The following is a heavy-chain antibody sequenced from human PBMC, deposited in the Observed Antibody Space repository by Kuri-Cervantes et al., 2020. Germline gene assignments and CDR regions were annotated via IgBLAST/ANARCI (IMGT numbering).Heavy chain of an antibody. D-gene: IGHD2-15*01. CDR1: GGSISSGGYS. Sequence: SQTLSLTCAVSGGSISSGGYSWSWIRQPPGKGLEWIGEINHSGSTNYNPSLKSRVTISVDTSKNQFSLKPSSVTAADTAVYYCARGHCSGGSCYDYWGQGTLVTVSS. CDR3: ARGHCSGGSCYDY. J-gene: IGHJ4*02. CDR2: INHSGST. V-gene: IGHV4-30-2*01.